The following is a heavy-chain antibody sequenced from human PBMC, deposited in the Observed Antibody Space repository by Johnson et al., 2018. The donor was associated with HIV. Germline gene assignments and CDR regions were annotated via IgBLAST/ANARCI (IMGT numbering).Heavy chain of an antibody. V-gene: IGHV3-9*01. Sequence: VQLVESVGGLVQPGGSLRLSCAASGFTFSSYAMHWVRQAPGKGLEWVSGISWNSGSKGYADSVKGRFTISRDNAKNSLYLQMNSLRAEDTALYYCANIGETYAFDIWGQGTMVTVSS. CDR3: ANIGETYAFDI. D-gene: IGHD4-17*01. CDR1: GFTFSSYA. J-gene: IGHJ3*02. CDR2: ISWNSGSK.